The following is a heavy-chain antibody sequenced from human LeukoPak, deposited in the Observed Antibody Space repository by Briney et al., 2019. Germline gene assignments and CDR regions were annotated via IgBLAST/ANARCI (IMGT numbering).Heavy chain of an antibody. D-gene: IGHD1-26*01. Sequence: PSETLSLTCTVSGGSISGYYWSWIRQPPEKGLEWIGYVHYSGSTNYNPSLKSRVIISVDTSKNQFSLKLSSVTAADTAVYYCARGTRSGSYFVDAFDIWGQGTMVTVSS. CDR1: GGSISGYY. J-gene: IGHJ3*02. CDR3: ARGTRSGSYFVDAFDI. CDR2: VHYSGST. V-gene: IGHV4-59*08.